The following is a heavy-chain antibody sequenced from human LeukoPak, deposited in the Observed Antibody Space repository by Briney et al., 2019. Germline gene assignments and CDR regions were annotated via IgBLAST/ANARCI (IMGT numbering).Heavy chain of an antibody. Sequence: GGSLRLSCAASGFTFSSYSMNWVRQAPGKGLEWVSSISSSSSYIYYADSVKGRFTISRDNAKNSLYLQMNSLRAEDTAVYYCASDWTGTTRYYYYYMDVWGKGTTVTVSS. CDR1: GFTFSSYS. CDR3: ASDWTGTTRYYYYYMDV. J-gene: IGHJ6*03. V-gene: IGHV3-21*01. CDR2: ISSSSSYI. D-gene: IGHD1-7*01.